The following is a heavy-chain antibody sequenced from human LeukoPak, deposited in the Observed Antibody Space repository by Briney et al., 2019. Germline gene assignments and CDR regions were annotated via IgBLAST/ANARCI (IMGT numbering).Heavy chain of an antibody. J-gene: IGHJ6*03. CDR3: ARGARVGIYYYYYMDV. V-gene: IGHV3-11*01. CDR2: ISSSGSTI. CDR1: GFTFSDYY. D-gene: IGHD1-26*01. Sequence: GGSLRLSCAASGFTFSDYYISWIRQAPGKGLEWVSYISSSGSTIYYADSVKGRFTISRDNAKNSLYLQMNSLRAEDTAVYYCARGARVGIYYYYYMDVWGKGTTVTVSS.